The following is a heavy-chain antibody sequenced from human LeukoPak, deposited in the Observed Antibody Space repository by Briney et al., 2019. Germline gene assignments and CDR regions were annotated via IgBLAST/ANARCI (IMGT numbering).Heavy chain of an antibody. CDR3: GRDVSRGAGGAFDI. Sequence: GGSLRLSCAASGSTFSRYWMSWDRQAPGKGLEWVANIKQDGSEKYYVVSLKGRFTISRDNAKNYLYLQMNSLRAEDTAVYYCGRDVSRGAGGAFDIWGQGTMVTVSS. D-gene: IGHD2-8*02. CDR1: GSTFSRYW. J-gene: IGHJ3*02. CDR2: IKQDGSEK. V-gene: IGHV3-7*01.